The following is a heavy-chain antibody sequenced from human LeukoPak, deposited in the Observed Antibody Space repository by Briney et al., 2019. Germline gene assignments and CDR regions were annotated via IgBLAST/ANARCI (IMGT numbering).Heavy chain of an antibody. J-gene: IGHJ4*02. CDR1: GYSFTSYW. Sequence: ESLKISCKGSGYSFTSYWIGWVRQMPGKGLEWMGIIYPGDYDTRYSPSFQGQVTISADKSISTAYLQWSSLKASDTAMYYWARQRELGIAAAGTRFDYWGQGTLVTVSS. CDR3: ARQRELGIAAAGTRFDY. V-gene: IGHV5-51*01. D-gene: IGHD6-13*01. CDR2: IYPGDYDT.